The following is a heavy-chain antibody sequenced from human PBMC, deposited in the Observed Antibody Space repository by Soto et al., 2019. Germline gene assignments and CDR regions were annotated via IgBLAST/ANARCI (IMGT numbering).Heavy chain of an antibody. CDR1: GGSTSSGGYS. CDR2: IYHSGST. J-gene: IGHJ4*02. V-gene: IGHV4-30-2*01. Sequence: QLQLQESGSGLVKPSQTLSLTCAVSGGSTSSGGYSWSWIRQPPGKGLEWIGYIYHSGSTYYNPSLKSRVTISVDRSKNQFSLKLSSVTAADTAVYYCARGGHYYSGSYKIDYWGQGTLVTVSS. CDR3: ARGGHYYSGSYKIDY. D-gene: IGHD1-26*01.